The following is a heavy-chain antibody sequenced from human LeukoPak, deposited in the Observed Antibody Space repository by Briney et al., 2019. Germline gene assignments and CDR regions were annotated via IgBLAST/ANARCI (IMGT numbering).Heavy chain of an antibody. CDR2: IYYSGSS. V-gene: IGHV4-39*01. Sequence: KTSETLSLTCTVSGGSIRSSSYFWGWIRQPPGKGREWIGNIYYSGSSYYNPSLKSRVTISVDTSKNQFSLKMSSVTAADTAVFYCARQSGVSSDNYFSMDVWGQGTTVTVSS. J-gene: IGHJ6*02. CDR1: GGSIRSSSYF. D-gene: IGHD1-26*01. CDR3: ARQSGVSSDNYFSMDV.